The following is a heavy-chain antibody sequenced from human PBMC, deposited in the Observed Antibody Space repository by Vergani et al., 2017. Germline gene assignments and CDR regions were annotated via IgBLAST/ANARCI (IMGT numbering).Heavy chain of an antibody. CDR2: IYYSGST. CDR3: AGGTSGDIAAAGTVGY. V-gene: IGHV4-59*01. D-gene: IGHD6-13*01. CDR1: GGSISSYY. J-gene: IGHJ4*02. Sequence: QVQLQESGPGLVKPSETLSLTCTVSGGSISSYYWSWIRQPPGKGLEWIGYIYYSGSTNYNPSLKSRVAISVATSKNQSSLKLSAVTAAETAGYYCAGGTSGDIAAAGTVGYWGQGTLVTVSS.